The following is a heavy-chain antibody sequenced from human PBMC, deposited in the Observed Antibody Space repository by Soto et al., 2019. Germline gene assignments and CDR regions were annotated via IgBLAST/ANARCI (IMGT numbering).Heavy chain of an antibody. CDR3: ARGYEFWSGYYYPYGMDV. D-gene: IGHD3-3*01. J-gene: IGHJ6*02. Sequence: GGSLRLSCAASGFTFSSYAMHWVRQAPGKGLEWVAVISYDGSNKNHADTVKGRFTISRDNSKNTLYLQMNSLRAEDTAVYYYARGYEFWSGYYYPYGMDVWGQGTTVTV. V-gene: IGHV3-30-3*01. CDR1: GFTFSSYA. CDR2: ISYDGSNK.